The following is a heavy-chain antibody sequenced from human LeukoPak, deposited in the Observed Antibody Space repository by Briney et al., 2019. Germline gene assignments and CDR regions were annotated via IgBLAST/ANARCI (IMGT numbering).Heavy chain of an antibody. CDR1: GYTFTSYG. CDR2: ISAYNGNT. V-gene: IGHV1-18*01. D-gene: IGHD3-22*01. CDR3: ARHLPAYYYDSSGYHYDDY. Sequence: ASVKVSCKASGYTFTSYGISWVRQAPGQGLEWMGWISAYNGNTNYAQKLQGRVTMTTDTSTSTAYMELRSLRSDDTAVYYCARHLPAYYYDSSGYHYDDYWGQGTLVTVSS. J-gene: IGHJ4*02.